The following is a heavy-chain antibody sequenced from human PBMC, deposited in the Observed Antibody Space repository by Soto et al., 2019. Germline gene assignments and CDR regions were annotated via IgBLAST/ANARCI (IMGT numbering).Heavy chain of an antibody. V-gene: IGHV3-33*01. CDR2: IWYDGSNK. CDR3: ARDRGTKVDTARAAY. D-gene: IGHD5-18*01. CDR1: GFTFSSFG. Sequence: QVQLVESGGGVVQPGRSLRLSCEASGFTFSSFGMHWVRQAPGKGLEWVTLIWYDGSNKYYADSVKGRFTISRDNSKNKLYLKMNSLRVEDTALYYCARDRGTKVDTARAAYWGPGTLVTLPP. J-gene: IGHJ4*02.